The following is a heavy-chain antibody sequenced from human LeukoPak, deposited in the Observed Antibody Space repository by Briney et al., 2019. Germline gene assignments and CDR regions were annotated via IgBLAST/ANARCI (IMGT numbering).Heavy chain of an antibody. V-gene: IGHV4-30-4*08. J-gene: IGHJ1*01. D-gene: IGHD6-13*01. CDR3: ARGHSSSWYDKYFQH. CDR1: GGSISSGDYY. CDR2: IYYSGST. Sequence: ASETLSLTCTVSGGSISSGDYYWSWIRQPPGKGLEWIGYIYYSGSTYYNPSLKSRVTISVDTSKNQFSLKLSSVTAADTAVYYCARGHSSSWYDKYFQHWGQGTLVTVSS.